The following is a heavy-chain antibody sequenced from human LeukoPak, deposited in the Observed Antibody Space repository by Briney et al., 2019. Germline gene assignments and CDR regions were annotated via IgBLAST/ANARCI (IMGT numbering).Heavy chain of an antibody. Sequence: QAGGSLRLSCAASGFTFSSYGMHWVRQAPGKGLEWVAVIWYDGSNKYYADSVKGRFTISRDNSKNTLYLQMNSLRAEDTAVYYCARDDSSGYYFGPFDDWGQGSLVTVAS. CDR1: GFTFSSYG. V-gene: IGHV3-33*01. CDR3: ARDDSSGYYFGPFDD. J-gene: IGHJ4*02. CDR2: IWYDGSNK. D-gene: IGHD3-22*01.